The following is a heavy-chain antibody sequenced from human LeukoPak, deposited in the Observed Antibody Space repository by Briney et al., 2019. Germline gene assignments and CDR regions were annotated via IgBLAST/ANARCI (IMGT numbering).Heavy chain of an antibody. J-gene: IGHJ4*02. V-gene: IGHV3-21*01. D-gene: IGHD3-22*01. CDR3: AREYYYDSSGYQSDY. CDR2: ISSSSSYI. CDR1: GFTFSSFG. Sequence: GGSLRLSCADSGFTFSSFGMHWVRQAPGKGLEWVSSISSSSSYIYYADSVKGRFTTSRDDAKNSLYLQMNSLRAEDTAVYYCAREYYYDSSGYQSDYWGQGTVVTVSS.